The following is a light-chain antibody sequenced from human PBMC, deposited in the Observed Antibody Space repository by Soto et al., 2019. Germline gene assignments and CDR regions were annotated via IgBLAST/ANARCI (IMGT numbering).Light chain of an antibody. CDR1: QGISSY. J-gene: IGKJ1*01. CDR2: AAS. CDR3: LQRNSYPLT. Sequence: IQLAHSPSSLSTSVQDRVTITCRASQGISSYLAWYQQKPGKAPKLLMYAASSFQTGVPGRFSGSGSVTDFTRTIRRLHPEDFATHCQLQRNSYPLTFGQGTKVDIK. V-gene: IGKV1-9*01.